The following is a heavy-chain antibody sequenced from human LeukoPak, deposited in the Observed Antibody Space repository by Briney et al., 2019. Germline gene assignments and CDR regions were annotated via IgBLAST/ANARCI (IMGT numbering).Heavy chain of an antibody. CDR2: ISAGGGTT. CDR3: ARGGTIHGRNDS. J-gene: IGHJ4*02. CDR1: VFTFRIYT. V-gene: IGHV3-23*01. Sequence: GGSLRLSCVASVFTFRIYTMTWVPQAPGKGLEWVSTISAGGGTTFHADSAKGRFTISRDNSVNTRYLQMDSVTVEDTAVYYCARGGTIHGRNDSWGQGTVVTVSS. D-gene: IGHD2-8*01.